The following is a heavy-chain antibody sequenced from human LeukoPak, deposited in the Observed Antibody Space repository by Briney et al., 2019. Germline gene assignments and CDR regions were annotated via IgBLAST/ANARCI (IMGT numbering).Heavy chain of an antibody. J-gene: IGHJ4*02. Sequence: SETLSLTCTVSGGSISSYYWSWIRQPPGKGLEWIGYIYYRGSTNYNPSLKSRVTISVDTSKNQFSLKLSSVTAADTAVYYCARDQGGGWLRGFYFDYWGQGTLVTVSS. CDR3: ARDQGGGWLRGFYFDY. CDR2: IYYRGST. V-gene: IGHV4-59*01. D-gene: IGHD5-12*01. CDR1: GGSISSYY.